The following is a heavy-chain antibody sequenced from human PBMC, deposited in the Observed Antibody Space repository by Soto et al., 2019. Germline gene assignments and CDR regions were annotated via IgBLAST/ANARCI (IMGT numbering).Heavy chain of an antibody. CDR2: IGDSGGST. D-gene: IGHD3-22*01. Sequence: GGSLRLSCATPGFTFSNYAMSWVRQAPGKGLEWVSSIGDSGGSTYYADSVKGRFTIARDDSKNTVYLQMNSLRAEDTAVYYCAKRFYYDSTGYYYWYYFDFWGQGTLVTVSS. CDR3: AKRFYYDSTGYYYWYYFDF. CDR1: GFTFSNYA. J-gene: IGHJ4*02. V-gene: IGHV3-23*01.